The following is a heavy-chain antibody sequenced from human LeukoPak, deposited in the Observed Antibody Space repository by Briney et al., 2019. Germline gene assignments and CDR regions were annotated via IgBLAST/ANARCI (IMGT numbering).Heavy chain of an antibody. V-gene: IGHV1-8*03. Sequence: ASVKVSCKASGYTFTGYYMHWVRQAPGQGLEWMGWMNPNSGNTDYAQKFQGRVTITRNTSISTAYMELSSLRSEDTAVYYCARKASGSYYDFDYWGQGTLVTVSS. J-gene: IGHJ4*02. D-gene: IGHD1-26*01. CDR2: MNPNSGNT. CDR3: ARKASGSYYDFDY. CDR1: GYTFTGYY.